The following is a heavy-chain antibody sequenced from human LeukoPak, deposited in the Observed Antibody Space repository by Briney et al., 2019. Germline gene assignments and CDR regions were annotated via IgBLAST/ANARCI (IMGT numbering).Heavy chain of an antibody. Sequence: PGGSLRLSCAVSGFTFSANNMHWVRQAPGKGLEWVTFIEHAGSQGFYADSVKGRFTISRDNSKNALYLHINSLRPEDTAVYYCAKDGGGGTYSFDYWGQGSLVTVSS. CDR3: AKDGGGGTYSFDY. CDR2: IEHAGSQG. D-gene: IGHD3-16*01. CDR1: GFTFSANN. J-gene: IGHJ4*02. V-gene: IGHV3-30*02.